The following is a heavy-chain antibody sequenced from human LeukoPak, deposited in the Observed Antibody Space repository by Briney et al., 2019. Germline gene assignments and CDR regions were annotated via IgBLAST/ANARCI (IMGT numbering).Heavy chain of an antibody. V-gene: IGHV3-21*01. CDR2: ISSSSSYI. D-gene: IGHD6-13*01. Sequence: PGGSLRLSCAASRFIFSSYSMNWVRQAPGKGLEWVSSISSSSSYIYYADSVKGRFTISRDNAKNSLYLQMNSLRAEDTAVYYCARVRIAAVDYWGQGTLVTVSS. J-gene: IGHJ4*02. CDR3: ARVRIAAVDY. CDR1: RFIFSSYS.